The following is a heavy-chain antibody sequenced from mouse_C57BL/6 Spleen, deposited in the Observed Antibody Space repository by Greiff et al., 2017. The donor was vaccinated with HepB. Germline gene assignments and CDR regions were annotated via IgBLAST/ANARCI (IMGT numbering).Heavy chain of an antibody. Sequence: QVQLKQSGAELARPGASVKMSCKASGYTFTSYTMHWVKQRPGQGLEWIGYINPSSGYTKYNQKFKDKATLTADKSSSTAYMQLSSLTSEDAAVYYWARRGYYGSYAMDYWGQGTSVTVSS. D-gene: IGHD1-1*01. J-gene: IGHJ4*01. V-gene: IGHV1-4*01. CDR2: INPSSGYT. CDR1: GYTFTSYT. CDR3: ARRGYYGSYAMDY.